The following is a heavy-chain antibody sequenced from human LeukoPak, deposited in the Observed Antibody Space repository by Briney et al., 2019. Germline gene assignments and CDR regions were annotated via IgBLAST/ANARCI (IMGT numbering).Heavy chain of an antibody. J-gene: IGHJ3*02. Sequence: GGSLRLSCAASAFTFSSYAMHWVRQAPGKGLEWVALIAYDGSNKYYADSVKGRFTISRDNSKNTLYLQMNSLRAEDTAVFYCARGARGSGWRVFDIWGQGTMVTVSS. V-gene: IGHV3-30*04. CDR1: AFTFSSYA. D-gene: IGHD6-19*01. CDR2: IAYDGSNK. CDR3: ARGARGSGWRVFDI.